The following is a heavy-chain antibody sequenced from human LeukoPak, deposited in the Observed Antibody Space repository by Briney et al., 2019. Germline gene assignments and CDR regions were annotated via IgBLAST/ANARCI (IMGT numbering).Heavy chain of an antibody. CDR3: ARGGYSGTEKPNDY. D-gene: IGHD1-26*01. CDR2: INPNSGDT. V-gene: IGHV1-2*02. J-gene: IGHJ4*02. CDR1: GYTFSGYY. Sequence: ASVKVSCKASGYTFSGYYLHWVRQAPGQGLEWMGWINPNSGDTYYVQNFQGRVSMARDTSISTAYMELSRLRSDDTALYYCARGGYSGTEKPNDYWGQGTLATVSS.